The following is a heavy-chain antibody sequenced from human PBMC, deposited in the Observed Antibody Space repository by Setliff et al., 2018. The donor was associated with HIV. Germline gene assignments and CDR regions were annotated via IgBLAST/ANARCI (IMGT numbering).Heavy chain of an antibody. V-gene: IGHV4-59*11. Sequence: SETLSLTCTVSGGSINSHYWSWVRQPPGKGLEWIGSIYYSRNTNYNPSLKSRVTISVETSKNQFSLKLNSVTAADAAVYYCARDPGGLYCTSASCQGGCFDPWGQGTLVTSPQ. CDR1: GGSINSHY. D-gene: IGHD2-2*01. CDR3: ARDPGGLYCTSASCQGGCFDP. J-gene: IGHJ5*02. CDR2: IYYSRNT.